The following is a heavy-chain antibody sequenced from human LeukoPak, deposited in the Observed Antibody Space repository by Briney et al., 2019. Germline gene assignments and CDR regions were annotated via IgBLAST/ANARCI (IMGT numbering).Heavy chain of an antibody. CDR3: AKDCSSTSCYSSPDY. V-gene: IGHV3-7*03. D-gene: IGHD2-2*01. Sequence: GGSLRLSCAVSGFTFSNYWMSWVRQAPGKGLEWVANIDGDGSEKYYVDSVKGRFTISRDNSKNTLYLQMNSLRAEDTAVYYCAKDCSSTSCYSSPDYWGQGTLVTVSS. J-gene: IGHJ4*02. CDR2: IDGDGSEK. CDR1: GFTFSNYW.